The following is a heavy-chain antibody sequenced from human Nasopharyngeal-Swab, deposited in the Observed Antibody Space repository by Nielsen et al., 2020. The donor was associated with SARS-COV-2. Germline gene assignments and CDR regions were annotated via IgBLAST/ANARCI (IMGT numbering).Heavy chain of an antibody. D-gene: IGHD3-3*01. J-gene: IGHJ6*02. V-gene: IGHV3-21*01. CDR3: ERDGLDYDFWSAYFMDV. CDR1: GFTFNNYN. CDR2: ISSSSRYI. Sequence: GESLKISCAASGFTFNNYNFNWVRQAPGKGLEWVSSISSSSRYIYYSDSVKGRFTISRDNAKNSLYLQMNSLRAEDTAVYYCERDGLDYDFWSAYFMDVWGQGTTVTVSS.